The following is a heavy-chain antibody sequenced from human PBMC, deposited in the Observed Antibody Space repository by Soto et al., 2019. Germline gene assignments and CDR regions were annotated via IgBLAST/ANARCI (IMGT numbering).Heavy chain of an antibody. CDR2: SSYNGGT. D-gene: IGHD1-1*01. CDR1: ADSSTNSNSY. V-gene: IGHV4-39*01. CDR3: ARHRIEVVWRGFDY. Sequence: QLQLQESGPGLVKPSETLSLTCTVSADSSTNSNSYWGWLRQPPGKGLQWIGSSSYNGGTFYNPSLKGRVAISVDTSKKQSSLQVTSVTAADTAMYFCARHRIEVVWRGFDYWGQGSPVTVSS. J-gene: IGHJ4*02.